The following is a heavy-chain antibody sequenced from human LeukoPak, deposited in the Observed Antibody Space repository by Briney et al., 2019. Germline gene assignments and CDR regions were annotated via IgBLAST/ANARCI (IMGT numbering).Heavy chain of an antibody. J-gene: IGHJ4*02. CDR2: IYYSGST. V-gene: IGHV4-39*01. D-gene: IGHD3-10*01. CDR3: AMLWFGESTSLYYFDY. Sequence: SETLSLTCTVSGGSISSSSYYWGWIRQPPGKGLEWIGSIYYSGSTYYNLSLKSRVTISVDMSKKQLSLKVNSVTAADTAVYYCAMLWFGESTSLYYFDYWGQGTLVTVSS. CDR1: GGSISSSSYY.